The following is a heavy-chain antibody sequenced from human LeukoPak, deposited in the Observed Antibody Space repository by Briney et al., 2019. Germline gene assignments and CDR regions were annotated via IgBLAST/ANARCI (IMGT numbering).Heavy chain of an antibody. V-gene: IGHV4-39*01. D-gene: IGHD3-22*01. CDR2: IYYSGSP. CDR1: GGSISSSSYY. J-gene: IGHJ3*02. CDR3: AREGSGYFDAFDI. Sequence: SETLSLTCAVSGGSISSSSYYWGWIRQPPGKGLEWIGTIYYSGSPYYNTSLKSRVTISVDMSKNQFSLKLSSVTATDTAVYYCAREGSGYFDAFDIWGQGTMVTVSS.